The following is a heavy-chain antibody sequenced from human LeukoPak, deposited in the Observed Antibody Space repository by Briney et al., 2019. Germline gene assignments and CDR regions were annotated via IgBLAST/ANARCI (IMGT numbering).Heavy chain of an antibody. CDR1: GFIFSSYA. V-gene: IGHV3-23*01. CDR3: AKTLGFSGSSSFDY. CDR2: ISGSGGST. D-gene: IGHD1-26*01. J-gene: IGHJ4*02. Sequence: GGSLRLSCAASGFIFSSYAMSWVRQAPGKGLEWVSAISGSGGSTYYADSVKGRFTISRDNSKNTLYLQMNSLRAEDTAVYYCAKTLGFSGSSSFDYWGQGTLVTVSS.